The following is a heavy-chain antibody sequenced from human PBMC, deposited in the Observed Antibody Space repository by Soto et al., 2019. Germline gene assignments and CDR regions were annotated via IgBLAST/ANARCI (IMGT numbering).Heavy chain of an antibody. D-gene: IGHD6-19*01. CDR1: GFNFPTFW. CDR2: IYPGDSDT. J-gene: IGHJ6*02. CDR3: ARSRRGAYSSGWYSPSGYYNYGIDV. V-gene: IGHV5-51*01. Sequence: GESLKISCKHSGFNFPTFWIGWVRQMPGKGLEWMGIIYPGDSDTKYSPSLQGQVTISADTSISTACLQWTSLKASDTAMYYCARSRRGAYSSGWYSPSGYYNYGIDVWGQGTKVTVSS.